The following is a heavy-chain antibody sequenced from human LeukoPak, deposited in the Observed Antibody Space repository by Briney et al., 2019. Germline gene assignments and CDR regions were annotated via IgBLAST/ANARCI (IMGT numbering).Heavy chain of an antibody. D-gene: IGHD4-23*01. Sequence: SQTLSLTCTVSGGSISSYYWSWIRQPPGKGLEWIGYIYYSGSTNYNPSLKSRVTISVDTSKNQFSLKLSSVTAADTAVYYCASGYGGNSPPYYYYYGMDVWGQGTTVTVSS. CDR2: IYYSGST. CDR1: GGSISSYY. J-gene: IGHJ6*02. V-gene: IGHV4-59*01. CDR3: ASGYGGNSPPYYYYYGMDV.